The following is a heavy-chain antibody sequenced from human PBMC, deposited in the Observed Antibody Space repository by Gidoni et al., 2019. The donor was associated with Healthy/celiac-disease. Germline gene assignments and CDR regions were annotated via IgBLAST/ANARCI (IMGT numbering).Heavy chain of an antibody. CDR3: ARDPGDIVVVPAAMGDYYYYYMDV. CDR1: GYTFTSYG. D-gene: IGHD2-2*01. CDR2: ISAYNGNT. Sequence: QVQLVQSGAEVTKPGASVKVSCKASGYTFTSYGISWVRQAPGQGLEWMGWISAYNGNTNYAQKLQGRVTMTTDTSTSTAYMELRSLRSDDTAVYYCARDPGDIVVVPAAMGDYYYYYMDVWGKGTTVTVSS. J-gene: IGHJ6*03. V-gene: IGHV1-18*01.